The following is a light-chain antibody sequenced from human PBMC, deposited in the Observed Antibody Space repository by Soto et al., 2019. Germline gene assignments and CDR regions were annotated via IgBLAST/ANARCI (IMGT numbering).Light chain of an antibody. J-gene: IGLJ1*01. Sequence: QSVLTQPASVSGSPGQSITISCTGTSSDVGGYNYVSWYQQHPGKAPKVMIYDVSNRPSGVSNRFPGSKYGNTASLTIYGLQTEDEADYYCTSHTISRTLRYVFGTGTKVNVL. CDR1: SSDVGGYNY. V-gene: IGLV2-14*01. CDR3: TSHTISRTLRYV. CDR2: DVS.